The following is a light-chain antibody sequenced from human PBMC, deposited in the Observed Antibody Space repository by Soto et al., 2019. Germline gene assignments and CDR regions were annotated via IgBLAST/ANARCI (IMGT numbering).Light chain of an antibody. CDR1: NSDVGGNNY. CDR3: SSYTTPSVRYR. CDR2: EVS. J-gene: IGLJ1*01. Sequence: QSVLTQPASVSGSPGQTITISCTGTNSDVGGNNYVSWYQQYPGKAPKFVIFEVSTRPSGVSNRFSGSKSGNTASLTISGLQADDDADYYCSSYTTPSVRYRFGTGTKFTVL. V-gene: IGLV2-14*01.